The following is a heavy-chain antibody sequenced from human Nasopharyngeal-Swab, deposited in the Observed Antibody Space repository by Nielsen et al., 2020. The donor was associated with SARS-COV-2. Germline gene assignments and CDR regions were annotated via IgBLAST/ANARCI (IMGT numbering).Heavy chain of an antibody. D-gene: IGHD3-10*01. J-gene: IGHJ4*02. CDR2: ISGRGGST. CDR3: AKTLAPRGYFDY. CDR1: GFTFSSYA. V-gene: IGHV3-23*01. Sequence: GRSLRLSCAPSGFTFSSYAMSWVRQAPGKGLEWVSAISGRGGSTYYADSVKGRFTISRDNSKNTLYLQMNSLRAEDTAVYYCAKTLAPRGYFDYWGQGTLVTVSS.